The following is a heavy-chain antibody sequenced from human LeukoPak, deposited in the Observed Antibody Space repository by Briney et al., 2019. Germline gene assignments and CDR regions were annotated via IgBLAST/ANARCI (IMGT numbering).Heavy chain of an antibody. V-gene: IGHV1-2*02. J-gene: IGHJ3*02. D-gene: IGHD3-3*01. Sequence: ASVKVSCKASGYTFTGYYMHWVRQAPGQGLEWMGWINPNSGGTNYAQKFQGRVTMTRDTSISTAYMELSRLRSDDTAVYYCARVTDYDFWSGYANPFDIWGQGTMVTVSS. CDR2: INPNSGGT. CDR1: GYTFTGYY. CDR3: ARVTDYDFWSGYANPFDI.